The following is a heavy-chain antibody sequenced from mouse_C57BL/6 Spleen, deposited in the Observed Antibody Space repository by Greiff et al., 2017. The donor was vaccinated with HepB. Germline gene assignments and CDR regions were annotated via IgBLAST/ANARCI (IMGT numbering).Heavy chain of an antibody. CDR2: IWSDGST. J-gene: IGHJ2*01. D-gene: IGHD1-1*02. CDR3: ARHGGGNTQGFDY. V-gene: IGHV2-6-1*01. CDR1: GFSLTSYG. Sequence: VQLQQSGPGLVAPSQSLSITCTVSGFSLTSYGVHWVRQPPGKGLEWLVVIWSDGSTTYNSALKSRLSISKDNSKSQIFLKMNSLQTDDTTMYYCARHGGGNTQGFDYWGQGTTLTVSS.